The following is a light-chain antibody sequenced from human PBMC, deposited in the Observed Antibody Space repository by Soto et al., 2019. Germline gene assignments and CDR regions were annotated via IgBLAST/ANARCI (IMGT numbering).Light chain of an antibody. CDR1: QSVSSY. CDR2: GAS. CDR3: QQYAGPPTT. V-gene: IGKV3-20*01. J-gene: IGKJ5*01. Sequence: EIVLAQSPGTLSLSPGERATLSCRASQSVSSYLAWCQQKPGQAPRVIMYGASRRATGIPDRFSGGGSGTDFTLTISRLEPEDFAVYFCQQYAGPPTTFGQGTRLEIK.